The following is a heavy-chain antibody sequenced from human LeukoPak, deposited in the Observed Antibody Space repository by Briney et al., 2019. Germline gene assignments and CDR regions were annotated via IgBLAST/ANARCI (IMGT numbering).Heavy chain of an antibody. CDR1: GGSISSYY. CDR3: ARDRADYCGKYHFDC. D-gene: IGHD4-23*01. V-gene: IGHV4-59*01. Sequence: SDTLSLTCTVSGGSISSYYWRWIRQPPGKGLEWMGYIYYSGNTNYNPSLKSRIAISVDTSKNQFSLKLSPVPASDDAGYYCARDRADYCGKYHFDCWGQGTLVTVSS. CDR2: IYYSGNT. J-gene: IGHJ4*02.